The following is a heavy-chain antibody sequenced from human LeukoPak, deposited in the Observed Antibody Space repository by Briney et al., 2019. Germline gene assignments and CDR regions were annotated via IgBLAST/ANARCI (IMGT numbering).Heavy chain of an antibody. D-gene: IGHD4-23*01. V-gene: IGHV3-11*04. CDR2: ISSSGSTI. CDR1: GFTFSDYY. CDR3: ARVPYGGNSYYYYYMDV. J-gene: IGHJ6*03. Sequence: GGSLRLSCAASGFTFSDYYMSWIRQAPGKGLEWVSYISSSGSTIYYADSVKGRFTISRDNAKNSLYLQMNSLRADDTAVYYCARVPYGGNSYYYYYMDVWGKGTTVTVSS.